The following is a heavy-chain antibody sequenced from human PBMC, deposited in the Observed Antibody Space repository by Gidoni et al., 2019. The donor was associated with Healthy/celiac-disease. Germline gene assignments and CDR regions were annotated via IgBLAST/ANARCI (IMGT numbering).Heavy chain of an antibody. CDR3: AKDLHCSSTSCYASGVAYGMDV. Sequence: EVQLVESGGGLVQPGRSLRLSCAASGFTFDDYAMHWVRQAPGKGLEWVSGISWNSGSIGYADSVKGRFTISRDNAKNSLYLQMNSLRAEDTALYYCAKDLHCSSTSCYASGVAYGMDVWGQGTTVTVSS. CDR2: ISWNSGSI. V-gene: IGHV3-9*01. J-gene: IGHJ6*02. D-gene: IGHD2-2*01. CDR1: GFTFDDYA.